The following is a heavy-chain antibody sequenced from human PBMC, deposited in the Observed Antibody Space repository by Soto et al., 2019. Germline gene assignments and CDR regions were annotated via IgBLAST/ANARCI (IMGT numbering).Heavy chain of an antibody. CDR1: GFTFSSYA. CDR3: AKDRPIVVVPAAIDWFDP. CDR2: ISGSGGST. D-gene: IGHD2-2*01. Sequence: PGGSLRLSCAASGFTFSSYAMSWVRQAPGKGLEWVSAISGSGGSTYYADSVKGRFTISRDNSKNTLYLQMNSLRAEDTAVYYCAKDRPIVVVPAAIDWFDPWGQGTLVTVSS. V-gene: IGHV3-23*01. J-gene: IGHJ5*02.